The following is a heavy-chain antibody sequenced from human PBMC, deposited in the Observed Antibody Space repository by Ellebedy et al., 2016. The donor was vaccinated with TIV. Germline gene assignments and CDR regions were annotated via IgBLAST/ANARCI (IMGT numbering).Heavy chain of an antibody. CDR3: ARATYYGDYVFPTKYYYGMDV. D-gene: IGHD4-17*01. V-gene: IGHV1-8*03. CDR2: MNPNSGNT. CDR1: GYTFTSYD. J-gene: IGHJ6*02. Sequence: AASVKVSCKASGYTFTSYDINWVRQATGQGLEWMGWMNPNSGNTGYAQKFQGRVTITRNTSISTAYMELSSLRSEDTAVYYCARATYYGDYVFPTKYYYGMDVWGQGTTVTVSS.